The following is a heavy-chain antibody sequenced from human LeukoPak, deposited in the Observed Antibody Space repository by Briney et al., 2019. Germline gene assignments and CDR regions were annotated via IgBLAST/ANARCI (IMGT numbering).Heavy chain of an antibody. Sequence: PGGSLRLSCAASGFTFEDYSLHWLRQAQGKGLEWVSLVREDGRTTYYANSVKGRFAVSRDNSKKSLYLQMSSLRTEDTALYYCAKTRRTGTEYGDFDLWGQGTLVTVSS. CDR3: AKTRRTGTEYGDFDL. V-gene: IGHV3-43*02. J-gene: IGHJ4*02. D-gene: IGHD3/OR15-3a*01. CDR1: GFTFEDYS. CDR2: VREDGRTT.